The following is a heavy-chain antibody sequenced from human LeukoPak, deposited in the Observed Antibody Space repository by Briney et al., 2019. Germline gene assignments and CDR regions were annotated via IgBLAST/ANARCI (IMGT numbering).Heavy chain of an antibody. CDR2: IYYSGST. J-gene: IGHJ4*02. D-gene: IGHD2-21*02. Sequence: PSETLSLTCTVSGGSISSSSYYWGWIRQPPGKGLEWIGSIYYSGSTYYNPSLKSRVTISVDTSKNQFSLKLSSVTAADTAVYYCARVGEVVVTAIEYYFDYWGQGTLVTVSS. CDR3: ARVGEVVVTAIEYYFDY. V-gene: IGHV4-39*07. CDR1: GGSISSSSYY.